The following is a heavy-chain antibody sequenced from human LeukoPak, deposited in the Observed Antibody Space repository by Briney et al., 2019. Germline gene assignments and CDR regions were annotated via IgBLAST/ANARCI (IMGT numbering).Heavy chain of an antibody. CDR3: AKSHPPNTYSGTYYCDS. Sequence: GGSLRLSCAASGFTFSYYGMHWVRQAPGKGLEWVAFIRYDETKTYFGDSVKGRFSISRDNSKNTVYLQMNSLRAEDTAMYYCAKSHPPNTYSGTYYCDSWGQGTLVTVSS. CDR1: GFTFSYYG. D-gene: IGHD1-26*01. V-gene: IGHV3-30*02. J-gene: IGHJ4*02. CDR2: IRYDETKT.